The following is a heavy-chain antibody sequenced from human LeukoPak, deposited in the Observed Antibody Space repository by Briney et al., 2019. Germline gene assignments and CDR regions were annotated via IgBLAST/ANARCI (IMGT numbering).Heavy chain of an antibody. CDR3: VYGATTFDY. J-gene: IGHJ4*02. CDR1: GFTFSSYG. V-gene: IGHV3-30*03. Sequence: GGSLRLSCAASGFTFSSYGMHWVRQAPGKGLEWVAVISYDGSNKYYADSVKGRFTISRDNSKNTLYLRMNSLRAEDTAVYYCVYGATTFDYWGQGTLVTVSS. D-gene: IGHD4-17*01. CDR2: ISYDGSNK.